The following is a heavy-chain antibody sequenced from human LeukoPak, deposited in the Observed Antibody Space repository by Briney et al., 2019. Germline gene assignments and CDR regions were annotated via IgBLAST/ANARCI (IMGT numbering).Heavy chain of an antibody. CDR2: ISAYNGNT. CDR3: ATSVAGPYYFDY. J-gene: IGHJ4*02. V-gene: IGHV1-18*01. Sequence: ASVKVSCKASGYTFTSYGISWVRQAPGQGLEWMGWISAYNGNTNYAQKLQGRVTMTTDTSTSTAYMELRSLRSDDTAVYYCATSVAGPYYFDYWGQGTLVTVSS. D-gene: IGHD6-19*01. CDR1: GYTFTSYG.